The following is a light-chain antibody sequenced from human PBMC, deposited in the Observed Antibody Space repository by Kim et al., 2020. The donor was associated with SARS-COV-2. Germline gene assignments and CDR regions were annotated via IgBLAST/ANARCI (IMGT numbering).Light chain of an antibody. CDR3: HQYDDSSWT. CDR1: QRVRSSY. V-gene: IGKV3-20*01. J-gene: IGKJ1*01. Sequence: SPGEGDTPCCSGNQRVRSSYLAWYQQKPGQAPRLLIYGVSRMASGTPDRFSGSGSGTDFTLAVSRLEAEDIAMYYCHQYDDSSWTFGQGTKVDIK. CDR2: GVS.